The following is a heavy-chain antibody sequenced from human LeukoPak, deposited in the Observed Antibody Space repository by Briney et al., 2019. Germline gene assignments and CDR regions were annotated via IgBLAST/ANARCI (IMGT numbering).Heavy chain of an antibody. CDR2: ISDTSATI. Sequence: GGSLRLSCAASGFTFSSYSINWVRQAPGKGLEWVSYISDTSATIYYYAESVRGRFTISRDNAKNSVHLQMSSLRAEDTAVYYCARDGELGSPADAFDIWGQGTMVTVSS. J-gene: IGHJ3*02. D-gene: IGHD1-26*01. CDR3: ARDGELGSPADAFDI. CDR1: GFTFSSYS. V-gene: IGHV3-48*04.